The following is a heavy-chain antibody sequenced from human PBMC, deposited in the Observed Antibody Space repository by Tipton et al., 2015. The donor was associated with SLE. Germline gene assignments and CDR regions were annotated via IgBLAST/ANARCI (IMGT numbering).Heavy chain of an antibody. Sequence: TLSLTCTVSGDYISSNAYYWGWIRQPPGKGLEWIGNMYNSGSTYYNPSLKSRVSISADTSKNQFSLRLTSVTAADTAVYYCARAEMTTEGSVFYFYVDVWGKGTTVTVSS. J-gene: IGHJ6*03. V-gene: IGHV4-39*07. D-gene: IGHD4-11*01. CDR1: GDYISSNAYY. CDR3: ARAEMTTEGSVFYFYVDV. CDR2: MYNSGST.